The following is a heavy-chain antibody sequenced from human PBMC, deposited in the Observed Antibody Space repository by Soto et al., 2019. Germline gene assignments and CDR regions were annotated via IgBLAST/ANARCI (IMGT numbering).Heavy chain of an antibody. V-gene: IGHV3-33*01. CDR3: ARDRRTGYSSSWPDY. CDR2: IWYDGSNK. D-gene: IGHD6-13*01. J-gene: IGHJ4*02. CDR1: GFTFSSYG. Sequence: QVQLVESGGGVVQPGRSLRLSCAASGFTFSSYGMHWVRQAPGKGLEWVAVIWYDGSNKYYADSVKGRFTISRDNSKNTLYQQMNSLRAEDTAVYYCARDRRTGYSSSWPDYWGQGTLVTVSS.